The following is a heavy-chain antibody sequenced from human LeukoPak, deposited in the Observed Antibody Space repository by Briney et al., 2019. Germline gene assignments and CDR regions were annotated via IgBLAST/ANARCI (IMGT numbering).Heavy chain of an antibody. CDR2: INHSGST. D-gene: IGHD2-2*01. V-gene: IGHV4-34*01. J-gene: IGHJ4*02. Sequence: SETLSLTCAVLDGSFNGYYWSWIRQPPAKGLEWIGEINHSGSTNYNPSLKSRVTISLDTSKNQFSLKLSSVTAADTAVYYGARGLVVVVPAVYDYWGQGTLVTVSS. CDR3: ARGLVVVVPAVYDY. CDR1: DGSFNGYY.